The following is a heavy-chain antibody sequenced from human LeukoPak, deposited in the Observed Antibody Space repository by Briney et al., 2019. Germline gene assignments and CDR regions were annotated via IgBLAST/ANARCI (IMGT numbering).Heavy chain of an antibody. CDR1: GFTFSDYY. V-gene: IGHV3-9*01. Sequence: GGSLRLSCAVSGFTFSDYYMSWIRQAPGKGLEWVSGISWNSGSIGYADSVKGRFTISRDNAKNSLYLQMNSLRAEDTALYYCAKDRKYSGTTGYFDYWGQGTLVTVSS. J-gene: IGHJ4*02. CDR2: ISWNSGSI. D-gene: IGHD1-26*01. CDR3: AKDRKYSGTTGYFDY.